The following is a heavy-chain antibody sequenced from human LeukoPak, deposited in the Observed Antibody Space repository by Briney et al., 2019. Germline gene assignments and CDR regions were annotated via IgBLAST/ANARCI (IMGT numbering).Heavy chain of an antibody. J-gene: IGHJ5*02. CDR3: VRDWEWKAARNLFDP. Sequence: GASVKVSCKASGYTFINYGISWVRQARGQGLEWMGWTSGDNVNTYYAQKFLGRVIMTTDTSTTTAYMELRGLRPDDTAVYYCVRDWEWKAARNLFDPWGQGTRVTVSS. CDR1: GYTFINYG. D-gene: IGHD6-6*01. CDR2: TSGDNVNT. V-gene: IGHV1-18*01.